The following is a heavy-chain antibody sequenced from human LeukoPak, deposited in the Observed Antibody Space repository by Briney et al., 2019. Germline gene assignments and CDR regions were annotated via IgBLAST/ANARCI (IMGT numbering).Heavy chain of an antibody. J-gene: IGHJ3*02. V-gene: IGHV3-7*01. CDR2: IKQDGSEK. D-gene: IGHD3-3*01. CDR1: GFTFSSYW. CDR3: ARDARRFLEWPHAFDI. Sequence: PGGSLRLSCAASGFTFSSYWMSWVRQAPGKGLEWVANIKQDGSEKYYVDSVKGRFTISRDNAKNSLYLQMNSLRADDTAVYYCARDARRFLEWPHAFDIWGQGTMVTVSS.